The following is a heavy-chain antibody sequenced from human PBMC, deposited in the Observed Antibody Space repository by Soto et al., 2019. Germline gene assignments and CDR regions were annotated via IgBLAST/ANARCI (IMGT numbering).Heavy chain of an antibody. CDR2: IYWDDDK. CDR1: GFSLSTSGVG. CDR3: AHWSREIPLVRFDY. J-gene: IGHJ4*02. D-gene: IGHD6-13*01. V-gene: IGHV2-5*02. Sequence: QITLKESGPTLVKPTQTLTLTCTFSGFSLSTSGVGVGWIRQPPGKALEWLALIYWDDDKRYSPSLKSRLTITKDTSKNQVVLTMTNMDPVDTATYYCAHWSREIPLVRFDYWGQGTLVTVSS.